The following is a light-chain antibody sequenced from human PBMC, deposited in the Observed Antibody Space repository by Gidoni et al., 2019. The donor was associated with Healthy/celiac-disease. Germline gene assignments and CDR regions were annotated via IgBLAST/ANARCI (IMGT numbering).Light chain of an antibody. J-gene: IGKJ1*01. CDR1: QSISSY. V-gene: IGKV1-39*01. Sequence: DIQMPQSPSSLSASVGDRVTITCRASQSISSYLNWYQQKPGKATLLLIYAASSLQSGVPSRFSGSGSGTDFTLTISSLQPEDFATYYCQQSYSTPRTFGQGTKVEIK. CDR2: AAS. CDR3: QQSYSTPRT.